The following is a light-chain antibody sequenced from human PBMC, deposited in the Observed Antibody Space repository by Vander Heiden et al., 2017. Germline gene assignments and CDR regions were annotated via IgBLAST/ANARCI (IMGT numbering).Light chain of an antibody. CDR2: QDS. V-gene: IGLV3-1*01. CDR3: QAWDSSTGL. CDR1: KLGDKY. J-gene: IGLJ2*01. Sequence: SSELPQPPSVSVSPGQTASITCSGDKLGDKYACWYQQKPGQSPVLVIYQDSKRPSGIPERFSGSNSGNTATLTISGTQAMDEADYYCQAWDSSTGLFGGGTKLTVL.